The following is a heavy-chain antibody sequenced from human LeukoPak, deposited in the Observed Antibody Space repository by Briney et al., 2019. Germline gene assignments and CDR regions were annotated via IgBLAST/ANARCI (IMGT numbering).Heavy chain of an antibody. CDR2: ISSSGSTI. J-gene: IGHJ5*02. CDR3: AIRRSNYYGSGEDWFDP. CDR1: GFTFSDYY. D-gene: IGHD3-10*01. Sequence: PGGSLRLSCAASGFTFSDYYMSWIRQAPGKGLEWVSYISSSGSTIYYADSVKGRFTISRDNAKNSLYLQMNSLRAEDTAVYYCAIRRSNYYGSGEDWFDPWGQGTLVTVSS. V-gene: IGHV3-11*01.